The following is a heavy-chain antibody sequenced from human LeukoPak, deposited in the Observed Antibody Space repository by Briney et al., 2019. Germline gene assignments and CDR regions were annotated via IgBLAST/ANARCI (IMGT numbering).Heavy chain of an antibody. D-gene: IGHD1-26*01. CDR3: ARPRGYYEVDY. Sequence: ASVKVSCKASGYTFTGYYMHWVRQAPGQGLEWMGWINPNSGVTNYAQKFQGRVTMTRDTSISTAYMELSRLRSDDTAVYYCARPRGYYEVDYWGQGTLVTVSS. CDR1: GYTFTGYY. V-gene: IGHV1-2*02. J-gene: IGHJ4*02. CDR2: INPNSGVT.